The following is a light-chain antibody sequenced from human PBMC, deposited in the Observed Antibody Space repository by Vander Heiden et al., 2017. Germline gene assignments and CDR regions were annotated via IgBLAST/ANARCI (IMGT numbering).Light chain of an antibody. CDR1: QSVSNTY. CDR3: QQYGSSPPYT. CDR2: GAS. J-gene: IGKJ2*01. V-gene: IGKV3-20*01. Sequence: EIVLTQSPGTLSLSPGERATLSCRASQSVSNTYLAWYQQKPCQAPRLLSYGASSRATGIPDRFSGSGSGTDFTLTISRLEPEDFAVYYCQQYGSSPPYTFGQGTKLEIK.